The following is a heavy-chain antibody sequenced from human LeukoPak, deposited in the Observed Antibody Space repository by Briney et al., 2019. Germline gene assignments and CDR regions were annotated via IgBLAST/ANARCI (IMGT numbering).Heavy chain of an antibody. CDR1: GGTFSSCA. Sequence: ASVKVSCKASGGTFSSCAISWVRQAPGQGLEWMGGIIPIFGTVNYAQKFQGRVTITADESTSTAYMELSSLRSEDTAVYYCAHIVVVPAAPQDCYYYMDVWGKGTTVTVSS. D-gene: IGHD2-2*01. CDR2: IIPIFGTV. V-gene: IGHV1-69*01. J-gene: IGHJ6*03. CDR3: AHIVVVPAAPQDCYYYMDV.